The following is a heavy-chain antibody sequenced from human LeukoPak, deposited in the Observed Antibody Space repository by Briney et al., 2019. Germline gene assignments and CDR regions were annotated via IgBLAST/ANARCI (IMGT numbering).Heavy chain of an antibody. J-gene: IGHJ6*03. D-gene: IGHD3-3*01. V-gene: IGHV1-69*02. CDR1: GGTFSSYT. CDR2: IIPILGIA. Sequence: ASVKVSCKASGGTFSSYTISWVRQAPGQGLEWMGRIIPILGIANYAQKFQGRVTITRNTSISTAYMELSSLRSEDTAVYYCARGLREDFCSGYYESANYYYYYMDVWGKGTTVTVSS. CDR3: ARGLREDFCSGYYESANYYYYYMDV.